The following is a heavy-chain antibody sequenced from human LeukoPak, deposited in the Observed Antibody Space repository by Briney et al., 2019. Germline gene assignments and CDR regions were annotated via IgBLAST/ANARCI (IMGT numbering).Heavy chain of an antibody. CDR2: INPNSGGT. Sequence: ASVKVSCKASEYTFTGYYMHWVRQAPGQGLEWMGWINPNSGGTNYAQKFQGRVTMTRDTSISTAYMELNRLRSDDTAVYYCARVQRAVAVLDYWGQGTLVTVSS. CDR3: ARVQRAVAVLDY. J-gene: IGHJ4*02. V-gene: IGHV1-2*02. CDR1: EYTFTGYY. D-gene: IGHD6-19*01.